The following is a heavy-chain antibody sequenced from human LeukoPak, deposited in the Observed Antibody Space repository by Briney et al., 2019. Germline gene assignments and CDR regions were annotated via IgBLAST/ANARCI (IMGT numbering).Heavy chain of an antibody. CDR1: SGSFSGYY. D-gene: IGHD6-19*01. Sequence: SETLSLTCAVYSGSFSGYYWSWIRQPPGKGLEWIGEINHSESTNYNPSLKSRVTISVDTSKNQFSVKLSSVTAADTAVYYCARSRATSGAVAPLFDYWGQGTLVTVSS. CDR2: INHSEST. CDR3: ARSRATSGAVAPLFDY. V-gene: IGHV4-34*01. J-gene: IGHJ4*02.